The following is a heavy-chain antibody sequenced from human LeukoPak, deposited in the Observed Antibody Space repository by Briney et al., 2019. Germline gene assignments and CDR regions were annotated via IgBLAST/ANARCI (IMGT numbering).Heavy chain of an antibody. CDR1: GFTFSSYS. Sequence: GGSLRLSCAASGFTFSSYSMNWVRQAPGKGLEWVSSISSSSSYIYYADSVKGRFTISRDNAKNSVYLQMNSLRAEDTAVYYCARDVGWELLRRGIGYYFDYWGQGTLVTVSS. CDR3: ARDVGWELLRRGIGYYFDY. J-gene: IGHJ4*02. D-gene: IGHD1-26*01. V-gene: IGHV3-21*01. CDR2: ISSSSSYI.